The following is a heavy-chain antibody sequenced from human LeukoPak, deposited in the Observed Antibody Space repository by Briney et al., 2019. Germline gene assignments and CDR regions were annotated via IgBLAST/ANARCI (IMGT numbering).Heavy chain of an antibody. CDR3: ARDIETYYDFWSGYSDPPYFDY. Sequence: GGSLRLSCAASGFTFSSYSMNWVRQAPGKGLEWVSYISSSSSTIYYADSVKGRFTTSRDNAKNSLYLQMNSLRAEDTAVYYCARDIETYYDFWSGYSDPPYFDYWGQGTLVTVSS. CDR2: ISSSSSTI. J-gene: IGHJ4*02. CDR1: GFTFSSYS. V-gene: IGHV3-48*01. D-gene: IGHD3-3*01.